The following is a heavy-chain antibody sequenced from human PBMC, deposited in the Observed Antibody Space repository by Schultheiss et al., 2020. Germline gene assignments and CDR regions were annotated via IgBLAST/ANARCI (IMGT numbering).Heavy chain of an antibody. CDR2: ISGSGGST. CDR3: AKDRYFEGRHFDY. Sequence: GGSLRLSCAASGFTFSNAWMSWVRQAPGKGLEWVSGISGSGGSTYYADSVKGRFTISRDNSKNTLYLQMNSLRAEDTAVYYCAKDRYFEGRHFDYWGQGTLVTVSS. D-gene: IGHD3-9*01. J-gene: IGHJ4*02. CDR1: GFTFSNAW. V-gene: IGHV3-23*01.